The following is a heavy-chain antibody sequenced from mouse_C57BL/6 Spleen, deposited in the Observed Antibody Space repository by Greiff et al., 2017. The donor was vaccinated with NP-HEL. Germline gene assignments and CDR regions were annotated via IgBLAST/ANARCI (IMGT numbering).Heavy chain of an antibody. Sequence: QVHVKQPGAELVRPGSSVKLSCKASGYTFTSYWMHWVKQRPIQGLEWIGNIDPSDSETHYNQKFKDKATLTVDKSSSTAYMQLSSLTSEDSAVYYCARDGYYDVWGTGTTVTVSS. V-gene: IGHV1-52*01. CDR1: GYTFTSYW. D-gene: IGHD2-3*01. CDR3: ARDGYYDV. J-gene: IGHJ1*03. CDR2: IDPSDSET.